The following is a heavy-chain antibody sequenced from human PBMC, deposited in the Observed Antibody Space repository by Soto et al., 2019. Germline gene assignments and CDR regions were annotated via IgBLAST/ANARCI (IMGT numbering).Heavy chain of an antibody. D-gene: IGHD3-10*01. V-gene: IGHV4-59*12. CDR2: IYYSGSS. J-gene: IGHJ4*02. Sequence: PSETLSLTCTVPGGSISSYYWSWIRQPPGKGLEWIGYIYYSGSSNYNPSLKSRVTISLDTSKNQFSLKLSSVTAADTAVYYCARRWGEGRVDYWSQGTLVTVSS. CDR3: ARRWGEGRVDY. CDR1: GGSISSYY.